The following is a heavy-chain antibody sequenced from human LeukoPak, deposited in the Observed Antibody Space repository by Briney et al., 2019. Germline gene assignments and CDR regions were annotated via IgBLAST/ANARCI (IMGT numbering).Heavy chain of an antibody. CDR3: ARQVGASTTFDS. CDR2: ISDSGGST. CDR1: EFTFRSYA. Sequence: GGSLRLSCAASEFTFRSYAMSWVRQAPGKGLEWVSVISDSGGSTYYADSVKGRFTISRDNSKNTLYLQMNSLRAEDTAVYYCARQVGASTTFDSWGQGTLVTVSS. V-gene: IGHV3-23*01. D-gene: IGHD1-26*01. J-gene: IGHJ4*02.